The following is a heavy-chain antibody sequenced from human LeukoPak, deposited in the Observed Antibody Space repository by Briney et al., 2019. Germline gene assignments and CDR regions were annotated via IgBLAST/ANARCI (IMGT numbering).Heavy chain of an antibody. V-gene: IGHV4-4*07. D-gene: IGHD3-9*01. CDR1: GGSISSYY. CDR2: IYTSGST. J-gene: IGHJ4*02. CDR3: AREVLRYFDWLLPRIFFDY. Sequence: SETLSLTCTVSGGSISSYYWSWIRQPAGKGLEWIGRIYTSGSTNYDPSLKSRVTMSVDTSKNQFSLKLSSVTAAGTAVYYCAREVLRYFDWLLPRIFFDYWGQGTLVTVSS.